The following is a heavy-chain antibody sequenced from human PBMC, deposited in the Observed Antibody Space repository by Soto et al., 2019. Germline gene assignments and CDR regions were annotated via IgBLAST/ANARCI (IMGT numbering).Heavy chain of an antibody. CDR1: GFSLSTSGMC. Sequence: SGPTLVNPTQTLTLTCTFSGFSLSTSGMCVSWIRQPPGKALERLARIDWDDDKYYSTSLKTRLTISKDTSKNQVVLTMTNMDPVDTATYYCARIPPLLYCSGGSCYDYYYMDVWGKGTTVTVSS. D-gene: IGHD2-15*01. J-gene: IGHJ6*03. CDR2: IDWDDDK. CDR3: ARIPPLLYCSGGSCYDYYYMDV. V-gene: IGHV2-70*11.